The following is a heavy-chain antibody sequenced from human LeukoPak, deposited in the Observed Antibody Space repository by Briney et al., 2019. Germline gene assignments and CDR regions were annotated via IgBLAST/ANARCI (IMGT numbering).Heavy chain of an antibody. CDR3: ARPPDTIPSSIAARRGSYYYYMDG. D-gene: IGHD6-6*01. Sequence: GGSLRLSCAASGFTFSYYYMSWIRQAPGKRLEWVSYISSSGSTIYYADSVKGRFTISRDNAKNSLYLQMNSLRAEDTAVYYCARPPDTIPSSIAARRGSYYYYMDGWGKGITVTVSS. CDR1: GFTFSYYY. V-gene: IGHV3-11*04. CDR2: ISSSGSTI. J-gene: IGHJ6*03.